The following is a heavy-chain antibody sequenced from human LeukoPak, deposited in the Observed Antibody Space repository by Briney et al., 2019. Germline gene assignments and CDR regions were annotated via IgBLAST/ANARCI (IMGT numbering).Heavy chain of an antibody. D-gene: IGHD1-14*01. CDR3: ARAGGQADYLDC. CDR1: RFTLSSYG. CDR2: VWYDGGNK. V-gene: IGHV3-33*01. J-gene: IGHJ4*02. Sequence: GGSLRLSCAASRFTLSSYGMHWVRQAPGEGLGWVAVVWYDGGNKYYADSVKGRFTISRDNSKNTLYLQMNSLRAEDTAVYFCARAGGQADYLDCWGRGTLVSVSS.